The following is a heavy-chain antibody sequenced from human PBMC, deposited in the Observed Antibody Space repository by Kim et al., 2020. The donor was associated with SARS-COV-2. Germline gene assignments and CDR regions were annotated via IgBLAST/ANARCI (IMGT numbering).Heavy chain of an antibody. D-gene: IGHD6-19*01. CDR2: ISSSSSYI. CDR1: GFTFSSYS. V-gene: IGHV3-21*01. J-gene: IGHJ5*02. CDR3: ARHRLVPNWFDP. Sequence: GGSLRLSCAASGFTFSSYSMNWVRQAPGKGLEWVSSISSSSSYIYYADSVKGRFTISRDNAKNSLYLQMNSLRAEDTAVYYCARHRLVPNWFDPWGQGTLVTVSS.